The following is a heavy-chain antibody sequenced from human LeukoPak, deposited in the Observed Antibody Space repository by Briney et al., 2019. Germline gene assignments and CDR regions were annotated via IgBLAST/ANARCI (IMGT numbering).Heavy chain of an antibody. D-gene: IGHD3-3*01. CDR2: VFHTGNT. Sequence: SETLSLTCTVSGGSISSDYWIWIRQPPGKGLEWIGNVFHTGNTNYSPSLRSRVTISLDTSKNQFSLSLRSVTAADTAVYFCARATVTHDFWSGYPSYFDSWGQGTLVTVSS. CDR3: ARATVTHDFWSGYPSYFDS. J-gene: IGHJ4*02. CDR1: GGSISSDY. V-gene: IGHV4-59*01.